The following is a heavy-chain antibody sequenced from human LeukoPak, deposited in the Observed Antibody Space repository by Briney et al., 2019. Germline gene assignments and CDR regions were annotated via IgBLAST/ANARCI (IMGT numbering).Heavy chain of an antibody. CDR3: TTTIVGVTTWFDP. V-gene: IGHV3-15*01. CDR1: EFTYSAYA. Sequence: PGGSLRLSCAASEFTYSAYAMSWVRQAPGKGLEWVGRIKNKTNGGTTDYAAPVKGRFTISRDDSKNTLYLQMNSLKTEDTAVYYCTTTIVGVTTWFDPWGQGTLVTVSS. J-gene: IGHJ5*02. D-gene: IGHD1-26*01. CDR2: IKNKTNGGTT.